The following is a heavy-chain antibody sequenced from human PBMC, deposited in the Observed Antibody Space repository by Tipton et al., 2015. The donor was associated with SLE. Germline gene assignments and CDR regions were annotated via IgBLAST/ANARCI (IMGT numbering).Heavy chain of an antibody. D-gene: IGHD6-13*01. Sequence: TLSLTCAVYGGSFSSYYWGWIRQPPGKGLEWIGYIYYSGSTNYNPSLKSRVTISVDTSKNQFSLKLISVTPADTAVYYCARGSSSWDFDYWGQGTLVTVSS. CDR3: ARGSSSWDFDY. J-gene: IGHJ4*02. CDR1: GGSFSSYY. V-gene: IGHV4-59*12. CDR2: IYYSGST.